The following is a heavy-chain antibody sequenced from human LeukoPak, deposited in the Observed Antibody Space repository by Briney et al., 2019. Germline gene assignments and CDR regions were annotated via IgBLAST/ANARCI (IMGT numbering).Heavy chain of an antibody. J-gene: IGHJ4*02. Sequence: SETLSLTCTVSGGSVSSGSYYWSWIRQPPGKGLEWIGYIYYTGGTNYNPSLKSRVTILLDTPKNQFSLKLNSVTAADTAVYYCARDWTGGDYGLDYWGQGTLVTVSS. V-gene: IGHV4-61*01. CDR2: IYYTGGT. CDR1: GGSVSSGSYY. D-gene: IGHD4-17*01. CDR3: ARDWTGGDYGLDY.